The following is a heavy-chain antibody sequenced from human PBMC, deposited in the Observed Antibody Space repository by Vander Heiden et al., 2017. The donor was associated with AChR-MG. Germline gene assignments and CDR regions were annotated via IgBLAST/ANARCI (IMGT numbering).Heavy chain of an antibody. CDR1: AGSLGSGSYY. J-gene: IGHJ4*02. CDR3: ARAGRVVEMARHY. D-gene: IGHD2-2*01. Sequence: QVQLQESVPALVKPSETLSLTCTVPAGSLGSGSYYWSWIRQPPGKGLEWIGYIYYSGSTNYNPALKSRVTISVDTSKNQFSLKMSAVTAADTAVYYSARAGRVVEMARHYWGQGTLVTVSS. V-gene: IGHV4-61*01. CDR2: IYYSGST.